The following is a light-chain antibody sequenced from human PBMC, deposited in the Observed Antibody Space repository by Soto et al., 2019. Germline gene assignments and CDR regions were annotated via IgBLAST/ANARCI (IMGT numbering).Light chain of an antibody. J-gene: IGLJ1*01. Sequence: QSALTQPRSVSGSPGQSVTISCTGTSSDVGAFDFVSWYQQCPGQAPKPMIYDVTKRPSGVPDRFSGPKSGNTAFLTISGLRAEDEAEYYCCSYAGTYTAYVFGTGTKVTVL. CDR1: SSDVGAFDF. V-gene: IGLV2-11*01. CDR2: DVT. CDR3: CSYAGTYTAYV.